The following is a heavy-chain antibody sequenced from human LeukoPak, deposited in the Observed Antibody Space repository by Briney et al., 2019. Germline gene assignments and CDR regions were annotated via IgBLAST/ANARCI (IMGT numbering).Heavy chain of an antibody. D-gene: IGHD2-15*01. J-gene: IGHJ4*02. CDR2: IYTSGST. Sequence: SETLSLTCTVSGGSISSGSYYWSWIRQPAGKGLEWIGRIYTSGSTNYNPSLKSRVTISVDTSKNQFSLRLSSVTAADTAVYYCARGSYCSGGSCYYFDYWGQGTLVTVSS. CDR3: ARGSYCSGGSCYYFDY. CDR1: GGSISSGSYY. V-gene: IGHV4-61*02.